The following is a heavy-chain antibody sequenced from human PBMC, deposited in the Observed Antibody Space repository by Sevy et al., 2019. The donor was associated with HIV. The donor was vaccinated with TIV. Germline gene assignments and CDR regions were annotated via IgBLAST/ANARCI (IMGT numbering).Heavy chain of an antibody. V-gene: IGHV1-18*01. J-gene: IGHJ5*02. CDR1: GYTFKSYY. Sequence: ASVKVSCKASGYTFKSYYIHWVRQGPGQGLEWMGLISAYNGYTNYPQSLQGRVTMTTDTSTSTAYMELRNLRFDDTAVYYCARDGGGWSGDQNWFDPWGPRTLVTVSS. D-gene: IGHD3-10*01. CDR2: ISAYNGYT. CDR3: ARDGGGWSGDQNWFDP.